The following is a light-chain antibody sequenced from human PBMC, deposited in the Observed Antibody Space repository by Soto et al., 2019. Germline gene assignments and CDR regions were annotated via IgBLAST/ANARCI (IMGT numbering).Light chain of an antibody. J-gene: IGKJ4*01. CDR1: QSVSSTY. CDR3: QQYESSPLT. Sequence: EIVLTQSPDTLSLSPGERATLSCRPSQSVSSTYLAWYQQKPGQAPRLLIYRASTRATGIPDRFSGSGSGADCTLTISRLEPEDFAVYYCQQYESSPLTFGGGTKVEIK. CDR2: RAS. V-gene: IGKV3-20*01.